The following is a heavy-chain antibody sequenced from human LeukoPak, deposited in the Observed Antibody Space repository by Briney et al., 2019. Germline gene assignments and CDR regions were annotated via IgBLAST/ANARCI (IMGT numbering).Heavy chain of an antibody. CDR2: ISSSGGDI. Sequence: PGESLRLSCAASGFCFSTYSRNWVRQAPGKGPEWVASISSSGGDIYYGDSVKGRFTTSRDHDKNALYFQMNSLRVDATAVYFCTVDTDYFEGLAFPRPALNDYWGEGTLFTVSS. J-gene: IGHJ4*02. CDR1: GFCFSTYS. D-gene: IGHD3-22*01. CDR3: TVDTDYFEGLAFPRPALNDY. V-gene: IGHV3-21*01.